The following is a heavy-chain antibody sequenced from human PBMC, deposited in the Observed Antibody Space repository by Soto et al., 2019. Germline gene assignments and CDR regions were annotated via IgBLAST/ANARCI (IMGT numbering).Heavy chain of an antibody. V-gene: IGHV3-7*05. CDR3: ARDAYRYYYDSSGYYSGVYYYGMDV. CDR1: GFTFSSYW. CDR2: IKQDGSEK. J-gene: IGHJ6*02. Sequence: GGSLRLSCAASGFTFSSYWMSWVRQAPGKGLEWVANIKQDGSEKYYVDSVKGRFTISRNNAKNSLDLQMNSLRAEDTAVYYCARDAYRYYYDSSGYYSGVYYYGMDVWGQGTTVTVSS. D-gene: IGHD3-22*01.